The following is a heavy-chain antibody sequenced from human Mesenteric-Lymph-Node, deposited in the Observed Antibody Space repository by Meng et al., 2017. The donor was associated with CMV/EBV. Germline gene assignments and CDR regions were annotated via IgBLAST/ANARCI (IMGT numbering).Heavy chain of an antibody. Sequence: GESRKISCAVTGFTFRSYVVSWVRQAPGKGLEWVSGISGSGGSSYYADSVKGRFTISRDNSKNTLYLQMNSLSAEDTAVYYCAKDSSSDFWSAYFSFYPYGLDVWGQGTTVTVSS. D-gene: IGHD3-3*01. CDR1: GFTFRSYV. CDR3: AKDSSSDFWSAYFSFYPYGLDV. CDR2: ISGSGGSS. V-gene: IGHV3-23*01. J-gene: IGHJ6*02.